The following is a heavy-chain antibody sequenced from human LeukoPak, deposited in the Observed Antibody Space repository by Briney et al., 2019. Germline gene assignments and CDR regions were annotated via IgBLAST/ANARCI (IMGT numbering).Heavy chain of an antibody. CDR3: ARGLFSPYYDILTGYYRTMDAFDI. D-gene: IGHD3-9*01. CDR1: GGSFSDYY. Sequence: SETLSLTCAVYGGSFSDYYWTWIRQSPGKGLEWIGDITHSGSTNDNPSLKRRFTISIDTSKNQFSLKGNSVSAADTAVYYCARGLFSPYYDILTGYYRTMDAFDIWGQGTMVTVSS. V-gene: IGHV4-34*01. J-gene: IGHJ3*02. CDR2: ITHSGST.